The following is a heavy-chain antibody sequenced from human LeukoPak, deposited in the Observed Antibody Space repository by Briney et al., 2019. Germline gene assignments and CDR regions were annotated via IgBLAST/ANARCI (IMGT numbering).Heavy chain of an antibody. Sequence: SETLSLTCTLSAGSISNYYWNWLRQPPGKGLDWIGYIYYSGITKYNPSLKSRVTISVDTSKNQFSLRLSSVTAADTAVYYCARGGFLDPFDPWGQGTLVTVSS. D-gene: IGHD1-1*01. CDR2: IYYSGIT. V-gene: IGHV4-59*01. J-gene: IGHJ5*02. CDR3: ARGGFLDPFDP. CDR1: AGSISNYY.